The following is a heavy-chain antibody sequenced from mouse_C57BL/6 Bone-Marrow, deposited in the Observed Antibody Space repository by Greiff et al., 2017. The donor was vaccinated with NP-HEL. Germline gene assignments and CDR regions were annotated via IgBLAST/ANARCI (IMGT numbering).Heavy chain of an antibody. CDR2: IHPNSGST. Sequence: QVQLQQSGAELVKPGASVKLSCKASGYTFTSYWMHWVKQRPGQGLEWIGMIHPNSGSTNYNEKFKSKATLTVDKSSSTAYMQLSSLTSEDSAVHYCARERITTVVATGDYWGQGTTLTVSS. CDR1: GYTFTSYW. V-gene: IGHV1-64*01. CDR3: ARERITTVVATGDY. D-gene: IGHD1-1*01. J-gene: IGHJ2*01.